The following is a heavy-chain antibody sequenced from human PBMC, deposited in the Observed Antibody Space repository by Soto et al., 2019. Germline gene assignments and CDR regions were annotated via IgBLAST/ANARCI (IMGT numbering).Heavy chain of an antibody. V-gene: IGHV4-31*03. Sequence: QVQLQESGPGLVKPSQTLSLTCTVSGGSVTSGGYYWSWIRQYPGKGLEWIGNIDYSGTTSHNPSLESRVIISLDTSKNQFSLRLNSVTAADTAVYFCARGSRSVARNWYRPFDYWGQGTLVTVSS. CDR3: ARGSRSVARNWYRPFDY. J-gene: IGHJ4*02. D-gene: IGHD1-20*01. CDR1: GGSVTSGGYY. CDR2: IDYSGTT.